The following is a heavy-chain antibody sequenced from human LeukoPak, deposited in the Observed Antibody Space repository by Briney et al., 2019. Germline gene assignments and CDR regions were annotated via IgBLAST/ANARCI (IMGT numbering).Heavy chain of an antibody. Sequence: GGSLRLFCAASGFTFSSYAMSWVRQAPGKGLEWVSAISGSGGSTYYADSVKGRFTISRDNSKNTLYLQMNSLRAEDTAVYYCAKDLYDSSGYYPPNFDYWGQGTLVTVSS. D-gene: IGHD3-22*01. V-gene: IGHV3-23*01. CDR2: ISGSGGST. J-gene: IGHJ4*02. CDR3: AKDLYDSSGYYPPNFDY. CDR1: GFTFSSYA.